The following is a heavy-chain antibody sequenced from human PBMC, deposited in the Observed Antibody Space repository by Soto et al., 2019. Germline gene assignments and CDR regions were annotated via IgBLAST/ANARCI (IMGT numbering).Heavy chain of an antibody. Sequence: ASVKVSCKVSGYTLTELSMHWVRQAPGKGLEWMGWINPNSGGTNYAQKFQGWVTMTRDTSISTAYMELSRLRSDDTAVYYCARDGTDIVATKLGFDYWGQGTLVTVSS. CDR1: GYTLTELS. CDR2: INPNSGGT. D-gene: IGHD5-12*01. V-gene: IGHV1-2*04. CDR3: ARDGTDIVATKLGFDY. J-gene: IGHJ4*02.